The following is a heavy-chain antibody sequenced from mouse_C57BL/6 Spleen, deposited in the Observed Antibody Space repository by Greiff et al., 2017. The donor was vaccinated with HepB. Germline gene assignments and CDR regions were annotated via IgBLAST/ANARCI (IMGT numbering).Heavy chain of an antibody. CDR2: ISYSGST. V-gene: IGHV3-8*01. CDR3: ARYKGSSHWGYAMDY. J-gene: IGHJ4*01. Sequence: VQLKESGPGLAKPSQTLSLTCSVTGYSITSDYWNWIRKFPGNKLEYMGYISYSGSTYYNPSLKSRISITRDTSKNQYYLQLNSVTTEDPATYYCARYKGSSHWGYAMDYWGQGTSVTVSS. CDR1: GYSITSDY. D-gene: IGHD1-1*01.